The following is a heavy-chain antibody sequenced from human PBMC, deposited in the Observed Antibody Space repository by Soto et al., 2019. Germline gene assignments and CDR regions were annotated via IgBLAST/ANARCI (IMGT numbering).Heavy chain of an antibody. CDR3: ARVDYGDYGWYFDL. D-gene: IGHD4-17*01. CDR1: GFTVTNKY. J-gene: IGHJ2*01. V-gene: IGHV3-53*01. CDR2: IYSGGST. Sequence: EVQLVESGGGLIQPGGSLRLSCAASGFTVTNKYMTWVRQATGRGLEWVSVIYSGGSTSYADSVKGRFTISRDNSKNILYLQMNSLRAEATAVYYCARVDYGDYGWYFDLWGRGTLVTVSS.